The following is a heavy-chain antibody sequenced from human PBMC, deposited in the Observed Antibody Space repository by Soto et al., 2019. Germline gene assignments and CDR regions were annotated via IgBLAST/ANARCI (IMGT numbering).Heavy chain of an antibody. CDR3: ARARVGATHFDY. D-gene: IGHD1-26*01. CDR1: CCTFTSYG. J-gene: IGHJ4*02. Sequence: GASVKVSCKASCCTFTSYGISWVRQAPGQGLEWMGWISAYNGNTNYAQKLQGRVTMTTDTSTSTAYMELRSLRSDDTAVYYCARARVGATHFDYWGQGTLVTVSS. V-gene: IGHV1-18*04. CDR2: ISAYNGNT.